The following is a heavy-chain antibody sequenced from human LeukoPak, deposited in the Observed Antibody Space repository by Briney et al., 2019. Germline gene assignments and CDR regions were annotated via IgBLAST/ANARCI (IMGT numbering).Heavy chain of an antibody. CDR3: AKTPDVWNWKYYFDY. J-gene: IGHJ4*02. CDR1: GFTFSSYG. V-gene: IGHV3-23*01. D-gene: IGHD1-1*01. Sequence: GGSLRLSCAASGFTFSSYGMHWVRQAPGKGLEWVSTISGSGDFTYYADSVKGRFSISRDNSKNTLYLQMSSLSAEDTAVYYCAKTPDVWNWKYYFDYWGQGTLVTVSS. CDR2: ISGSGDFT.